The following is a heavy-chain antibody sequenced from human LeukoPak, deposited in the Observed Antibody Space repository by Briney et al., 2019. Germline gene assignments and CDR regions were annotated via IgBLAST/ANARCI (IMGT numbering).Heavy chain of an antibody. V-gene: IGHV1-18*01. Sequence: ASVKVSCKASGYTFTSYGISWVRQAPGQGLEWMGWISAYNGNTNYAQKLQGRVTMTTDTSTSIAYMELRSLRSDDTAVYYCAREGGTYYDILTGYNWFDPWGQGTLVTVSS. CDR3: AREGGTYYDILTGYNWFDP. D-gene: IGHD3-9*01. CDR2: ISAYNGNT. CDR1: GYTFTSYG. J-gene: IGHJ5*02.